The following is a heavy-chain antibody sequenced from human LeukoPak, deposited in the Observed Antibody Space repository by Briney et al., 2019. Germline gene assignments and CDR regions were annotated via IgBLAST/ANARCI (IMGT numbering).Heavy chain of an antibody. D-gene: IGHD3-10*01. J-gene: IGHJ6*03. Sequence: AGGSLRLSCAASGFTFSSYSMNWVRQAPGKGLEWVANIKQDGSEKYYVDSVKGRFTISRDNAKNSLYLQMNSLRAEDTAVYYCARRKVTMVRGVIITPRPNSYMDVWGKGTTVTISS. CDR2: IKQDGSEK. CDR1: GFTFSSYS. CDR3: ARRKVTMVRGVIITPRPNSYMDV. V-gene: IGHV3-7*01.